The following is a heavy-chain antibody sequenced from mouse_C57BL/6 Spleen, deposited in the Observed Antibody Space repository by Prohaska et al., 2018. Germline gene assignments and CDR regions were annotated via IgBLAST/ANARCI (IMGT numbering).Heavy chain of an antibody. CDR2: INPNNGGT. D-gene: IGHD2-3*01. J-gene: IGHJ1*03. Sequence: HWVKQSHGKSLERLGYINPNNGGTSYNQKFKGKATLTVNKSSSTAYMELRSLTSEDSAVYYCAIIYDGYYWYFDVWGTGTTVTVSS. CDR3: AIIYDGYYWYFDV. V-gene: IGHV1-22*01.